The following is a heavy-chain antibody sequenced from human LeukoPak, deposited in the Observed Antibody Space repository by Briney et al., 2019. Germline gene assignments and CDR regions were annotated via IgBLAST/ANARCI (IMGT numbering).Heavy chain of an antibody. D-gene: IGHD3-10*02. CDR3: AELGITMIGGV. Sequence: GGSLRLSCAASGFTFTNYGMSWVRQAPGKGLDWVSGISGSGGRTYYADSVKGRFTISRDNSKNTLLLQMNSLRAEDTAVYYCAELGITMIGGVWGKGTTVTISS. J-gene: IGHJ6*04. V-gene: IGHV3-23*01. CDR1: GFTFTNYG. CDR2: ISGSGGRT.